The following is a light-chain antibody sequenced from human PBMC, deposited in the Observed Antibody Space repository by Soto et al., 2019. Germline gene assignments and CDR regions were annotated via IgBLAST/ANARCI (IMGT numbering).Light chain of an antibody. J-gene: IGLJ2*01. CDR1: SSDVGSYNL. CDR3: CSYAGSSIVV. V-gene: IGLV2-23*02. CDR2: KVS. Sequence: QSVLTQPASVSGSPGQSITISCTGTSSDVGSYNLVSWYQQHPGKAPKLMIYKVSKRPSGVSNRFSGSKSGNTASLTISGLQAEDEADYYCCSYAGSSIVVFGGGTQLTVL.